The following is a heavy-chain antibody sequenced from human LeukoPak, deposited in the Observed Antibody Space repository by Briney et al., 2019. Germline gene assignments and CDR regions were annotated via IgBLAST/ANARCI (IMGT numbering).Heavy chain of an antibody. V-gene: IGHV3-48*02. CDR2: ISSSSSTI. J-gene: IGHJ4*02. CDR3: ARDRDGDYFDY. Sequence: LGGPLTPPCPPWGFPFSSYSVQGAPRARGRGREWVSYISSSSSTIYYADSVKGRFTISRDNAKNSLYLQMNSLRDEDTAVYYCARDRDGDYFDYWGQGTLVTVSS. CDR1: GFPFSSYS. D-gene: IGHD4-17*01.